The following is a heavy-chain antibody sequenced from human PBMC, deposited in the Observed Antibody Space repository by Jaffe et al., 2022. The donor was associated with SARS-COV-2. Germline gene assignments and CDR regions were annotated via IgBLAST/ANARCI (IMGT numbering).Heavy chain of an antibody. CDR3: AREAAYGMVALGYMDV. J-gene: IGHJ6*03. CDR1: GGSFSGYY. CDR2: INHSGST. Sequence: QVQLQQWGAGLLKPSETLSLTCAVYGGSFSGYYWSWIRQPPGKGLEWIGEINHSGSTNYNPSLKSRVTISVDTSKNQFSLKLSSVTAADTAVYYCAREAAYGMVALGYMDVWGKGTTVTVSS. D-gene: IGHD3-10*01. V-gene: IGHV4-34*01.